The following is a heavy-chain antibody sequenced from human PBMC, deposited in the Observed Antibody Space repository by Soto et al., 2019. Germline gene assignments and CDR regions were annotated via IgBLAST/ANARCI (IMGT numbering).Heavy chain of an antibody. V-gene: IGHV2-5*01. CDR1: GFSLSTSGVG. Sequence: SGPTLVKPTQTLTLTCTFSGFSLSTSGVGVGWIRQPPGKALEWLALIYWNGARHHSPSLERRLTITKDTSKNQVVLTMTNMDREDTATYYCAHRPEELTMASFGPWGQGTLVTVSS. CDR2: IYWNGAR. J-gene: IGHJ5*02. D-gene: IGHD3-10*01. CDR3: AHRPEELTMASFGP.